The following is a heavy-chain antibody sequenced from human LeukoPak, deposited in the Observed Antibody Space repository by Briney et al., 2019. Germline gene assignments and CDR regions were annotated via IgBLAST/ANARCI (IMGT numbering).Heavy chain of an antibody. D-gene: IGHD3-22*01. CDR1: GFTFSSYA. V-gene: IGHV3-21*01. J-gene: IGHJ4*02. Sequence: PGGSLRLSCAASGFTFSSYAMNWVRQAPGKGLEWVSSISSSSSYIYYADSVKGRFTISRDNAKNSLYLQMNSLRAEDTAVYYCARGLTSTYYYDSSGYFGYWGQGTLVTVSS. CDR3: ARGLTSTYYYDSSGYFGY. CDR2: ISSSSSYI.